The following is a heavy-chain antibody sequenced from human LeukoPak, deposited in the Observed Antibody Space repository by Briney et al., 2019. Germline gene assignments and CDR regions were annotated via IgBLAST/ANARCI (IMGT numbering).Heavy chain of an antibody. CDR1: GFTFSSYG. V-gene: IGHV3-33*01. Sequence: GRSLRLSCAASGFTFSSYGMHWVRQAPGKGLEWVAVIWYDGSNKYYADSVKGRFTISRDNSKNTLYLQMNSLRAEDTAVYYCARDTGLWFGELLFDYWGQGTLVTVSS. J-gene: IGHJ4*02. D-gene: IGHD3-10*01. CDR2: IWYDGSNK. CDR3: ARDTGLWFGELLFDY.